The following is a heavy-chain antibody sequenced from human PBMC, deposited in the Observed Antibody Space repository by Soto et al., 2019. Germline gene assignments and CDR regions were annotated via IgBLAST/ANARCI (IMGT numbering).Heavy chain of an antibody. CDR1: GGSISSYY. CDR3: ARDQEDYDILTGPTRWFDP. CDR2: IYYSGST. Sequence: SETLSLTCSVSGGSISSYYWSLIRQPPGKGLEWIGYIYYSGSTNYNPSLKSRVTISVDTSKNQFSLKLSSVTAADTAVYYCARDQEDYDILTGPTRWFDPWGQGTLVTVSS. V-gene: IGHV4-59*01. J-gene: IGHJ5*02. D-gene: IGHD3-9*01.